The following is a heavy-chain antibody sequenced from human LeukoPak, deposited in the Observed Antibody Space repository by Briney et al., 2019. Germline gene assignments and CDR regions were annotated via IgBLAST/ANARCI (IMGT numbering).Heavy chain of an antibody. Sequence: GASVKVSCKASGYTFTDYYMHWVRQAPGQGFEWMGWISPNDGDTNYAQKFQGRVTMTRDTSISTAHMEVSRLRSDYTAVYYCARANFLYCSSSTCLFDYWGQGTLVTVSS. CDR1: GYTFTDYY. D-gene: IGHD2-2*01. CDR3: ARANFLYCSSSTCLFDY. CDR2: ISPNDGDT. J-gene: IGHJ4*02. V-gene: IGHV1-2*02.